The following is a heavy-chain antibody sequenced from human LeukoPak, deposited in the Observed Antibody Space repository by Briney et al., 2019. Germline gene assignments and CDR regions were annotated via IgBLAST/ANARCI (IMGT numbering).Heavy chain of an antibody. CDR1: GGSISSGSYY. J-gene: IGHJ6*03. Sequence: PSQTLSLTCTVSGGSISSGSYYWSWTRQPAGKGLEWIGRIYTSGSTNYTPVVKSRVTISVDTSKNQSSLKLSSVTAADTAVYYCARALRISGWSKNSTPRSYYYYMDVWGKGTTVTISS. V-gene: IGHV4-61*02. CDR3: ARALRISGWSKNSTPRSYYYYMDV. CDR2: IYTSGST. D-gene: IGHD6-13*01.